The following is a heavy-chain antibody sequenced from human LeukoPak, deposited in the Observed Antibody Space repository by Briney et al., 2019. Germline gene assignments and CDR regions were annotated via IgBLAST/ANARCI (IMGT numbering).Heavy chain of an antibody. Sequence: ASVKVSCKVSGKTLSDLSIHWLRQPPGKGLEWLGGSDPEDGERIYAQMFQGRVTMTEDTSIDTAYMELSSLRSEDTAVYYCARGERYYGSGSPVRAFDPWGQGTLVTVSS. D-gene: IGHD3-10*01. CDR3: ARGERYYGSGSPVRAFDP. CDR1: GKTLSDLS. CDR2: SDPEDGER. V-gene: IGHV1-24*01. J-gene: IGHJ5*02.